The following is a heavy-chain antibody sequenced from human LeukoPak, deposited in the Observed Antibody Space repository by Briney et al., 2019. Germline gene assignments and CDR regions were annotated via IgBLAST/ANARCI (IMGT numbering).Heavy chain of an antibody. CDR1: GYTFTSYD. CDR2: MNPNSGNT. D-gene: IGHD3-22*01. V-gene: IGHV1-8*01. CDR3: ARDLGDSSGYYTFGY. Sequence: ASVKVSCKASGYTFTSYDINWVRQATGQGLEWMGWMNPNSGNTGYAQKFQGRVTMTRNTSISTAYMELSSLRSEDTAVYYCARDLGDSSGYYTFGYWGQGTLVTVSS. J-gene: IGHJ4*02.